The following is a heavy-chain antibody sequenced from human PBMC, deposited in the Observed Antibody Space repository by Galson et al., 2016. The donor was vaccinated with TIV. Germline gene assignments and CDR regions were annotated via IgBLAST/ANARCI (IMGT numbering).Heavy chain of an antibody. D-gene: IGHD6-13*01. CDR2: INPNSGAT. CDR1: GYMFTAYF. V-gene: IGHV1-2*06. CDR3: ARAAKPPVPVADI. Sequence: SVKVSCKASGYMFTAYFIHWVRQAPGQGLEWMGRINPNSGATDYAQKFQGRVTMTRDTSTSTAYMELRSLRSNDTAVYYCARAAKPPVPVADIWGQGTMVTVSS. J-gene: IGHJ3*02.